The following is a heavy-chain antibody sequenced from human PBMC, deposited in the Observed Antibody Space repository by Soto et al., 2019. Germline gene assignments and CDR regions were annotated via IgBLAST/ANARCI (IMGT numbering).Heavy chain of an antibody. CDR3: ARGSSIAGLYYGMDV. Sequence: QVQLQESGPGLVKPSQTLSLTCTVSGGSISSGGYYWTWIREHPGKGLEWIGYNYYSGITYYNPSLKSRLTISLDTSKNQVSLKLSSVTAADTAVYYCARGSSIAGLYYGMDVWGQGTTVTVSS. J-gene: IGHJ6*02. CDR2: NYYSGIT. V-gene: IGHV4-31*03. CDR1: GGSISSGGYY. D-gene: IGHD6-6*01.